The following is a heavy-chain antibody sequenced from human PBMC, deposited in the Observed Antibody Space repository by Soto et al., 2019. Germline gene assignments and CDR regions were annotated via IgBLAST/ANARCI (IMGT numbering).Heavy chain of an antibody. Sequence: PSETLSLTCAVSGYSISSGYSWGWIRQPPGKGLEWIGNIFHSGTTYYNPSLKNRATISVDTSQNHFSLKLSSVTAADTAVYYCARENYYDGSGYYYYFDYWGHGTLVTVSS. CDR1: GYSISSGYS. CDR3: ARENYYDGSGYYYYFDY. J-gene: IGHJ4*01. V-gene: IGHV4-38-2*02. D-gene: IGHD3-22*01. CDR2: IFHSGTT.